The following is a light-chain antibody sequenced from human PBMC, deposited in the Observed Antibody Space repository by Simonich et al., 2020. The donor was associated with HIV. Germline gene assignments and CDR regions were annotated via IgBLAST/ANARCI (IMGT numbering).Light chain of an antibody. CDR3: QQYNAYYT. CDR2: KAS. CDR1: QRMNIW. Sequence: DIQMTQSPSTLSASVGDRVTLTCRARQRMNIWLAWDQQKPGKDPNLMIYKASDLESGVPSRFSGSGSGTEFTLTISSLQPDDFATYYCQQYNAYYTFGQGTKLEIK. J-gene: IGKJ2*01. V-gene: IGKV1-5*03.